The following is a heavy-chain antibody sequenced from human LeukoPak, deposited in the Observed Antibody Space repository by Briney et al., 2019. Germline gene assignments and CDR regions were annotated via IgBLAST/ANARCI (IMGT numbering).Heavy chain of an antibody. CDR1: GGTFSSYA. Sequence: SVKVSCMPSGGTFSSYAISWVRQAPGQGLEWMGGIIPIFGTANYAQKFQGRVTITADESTSTAYIELSSLRSEDTAVYYCARDQGVTTLGDKDDNWFDPWGQGTLVTVSS. J-gene: IGHJ5*02. CDR2: IIPIFGTA. D-gene: IGHD4-11*01. V-gene: IGHV1-69*01. CDR3: ARDQGVTTLGDKDDNWFDP.